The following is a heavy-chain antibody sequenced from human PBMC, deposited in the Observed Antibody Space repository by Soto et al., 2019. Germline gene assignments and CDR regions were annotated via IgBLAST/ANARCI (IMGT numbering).Heavy chain of an antibody. Sequence: SVKVSCKASGGTFSSYAISWVRQAPGQGLEWMGGIIPIFGTANYAQKFQGRVTITADESTSTAYMELSSLRSEDTAVYYCARDLKRYSSSPIGSLDKNYYYYYGMDVWGQGTRVTVSS. J-gene: IGHJ6*02. CDR2: IIPIFGTA. CDR1: GGTFSSYA. V-gene: IGHV1-69*13. D-gene: IGHD6-6*01. CDR3: ARDLKRYSSSPIGSLDKNYYYYYGMDV.